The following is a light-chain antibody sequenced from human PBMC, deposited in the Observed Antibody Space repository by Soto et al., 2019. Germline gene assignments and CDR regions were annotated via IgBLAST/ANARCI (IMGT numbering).Light chain of an antibody. Sequence: EIVLTQSPATLSLSPGERATLSCRASQSVSIYLAWYQQKPGQATRLLFSGACIRAAGIPDSFSGSGCGTDFTLIISRLEHEDFAVYYCQQYGSSLHFGQGTRLEIK. V-gene: IGKV3-20*01. CDR3: QQYGSSLH. CDR1: QSVSIY. J-gene: IGKJ5*01. CDR2: GAC.